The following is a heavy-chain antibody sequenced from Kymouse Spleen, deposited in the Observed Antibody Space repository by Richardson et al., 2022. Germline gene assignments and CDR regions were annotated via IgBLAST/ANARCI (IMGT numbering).Heavy chain of an antibody. D-gene: IGHD3-10*01. CDR1: GDSVSSNSAA. CDR3: ARGSITMVRGVIIF*L. V-gene: IGHV6-1*01. CDR2: TYYRSKWYN. J-gene: IGHJ4*02. Sequence: QVQLQQSGPGLVKPSQTLSLTCAISGDSVSSNSAAWNWIRQSPSRGLEWLGRTYYRSKWYNDYAVSVKSRITINPDTSKNQFSLQLNSVTPEDTAVYYCARGSITMVRGVIIF*LLGPGNPGHRLL.